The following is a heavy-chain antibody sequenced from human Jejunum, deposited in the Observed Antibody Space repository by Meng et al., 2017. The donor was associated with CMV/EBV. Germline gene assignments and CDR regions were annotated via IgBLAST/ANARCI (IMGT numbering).Heavy chain of an antibody. J-gene: IGHJ6*02. D-gene: IGHD4-17*01. Sequence: YDWSGIRQPTRKGLEWIGSIKYSGRSSYNPSLKSRVTISVDTSKHQFSLNLSSVTAADTAVYYCARDWGDGYGDTRHYYYYGMDVWGQGTTVTVSS. CDR3: ARDWGDGYGDTRHYYYYGMDV. V-gene: IGHV4-59*01. CDR1: YD. CDR2: IKYSGRS.